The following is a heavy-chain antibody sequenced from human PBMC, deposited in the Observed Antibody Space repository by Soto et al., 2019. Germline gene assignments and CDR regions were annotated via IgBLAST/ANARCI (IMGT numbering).Heavy chain of an antibody. CDR1: GGSISSYY. CDR3: ARTTTGRSVNAFDI. J-gene: IGHJ3*02. V-gene: IGHV4-59*01. CDR2: IYYSGST. D-gene: IGHD4-17*01. Sequence: SETLSLTCTVSGGSISSYYWSWIRQPPGKGLEWIGYIYYSGSTNYNPSLESRVTISVDTSKNQFSLKLSSVTAADTAVYYCARTTTGRSVNAFDIWGQGTMVTVSS.